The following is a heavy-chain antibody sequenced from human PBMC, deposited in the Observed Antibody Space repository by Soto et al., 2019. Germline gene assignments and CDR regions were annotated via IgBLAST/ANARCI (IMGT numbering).Heavy chain of an antibody. D-gene: IGHD1-26*01. J-gene: IGHJ4*02. Sequence: EEQLVESGGGLIQPGGSLTLSCAASGFTLSSYWMHWVRQVPGKGLVWVSRINRDGATTTYADSVKGRFTISRDNARNRLYLQMNSLRVEDTAVYYCVRGGYSGSYYRYFWGQGTLVTVSS. CDR2: INRDGATT. V-gene: IGHV3-74*01. CDR3: VRGGYSGSYYRYF. CDR1: GFTLSSYW.